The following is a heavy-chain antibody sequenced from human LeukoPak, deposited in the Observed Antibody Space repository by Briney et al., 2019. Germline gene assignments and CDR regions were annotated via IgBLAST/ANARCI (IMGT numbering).Heavy chain of an antibody. V-gene: IGHV1-18*01. D-gene: IGHD3-22*01. J-gene: IGHJ4*02. CDR2: ISAYNGNT. CDR1: GYRLRNHG. Sequence: ASVKVSCKASGYRLRNHGISWVRQAPGQGLEWMGWISAYNGNTNYAQKLQGRVTMTTDTSTSTAYMELRSLRSDDTAVYYCARCTLYYYDSSGCPDDYWGQGTLVTVSS. CDR3: ARCTLYYYDSSGCPDDY.